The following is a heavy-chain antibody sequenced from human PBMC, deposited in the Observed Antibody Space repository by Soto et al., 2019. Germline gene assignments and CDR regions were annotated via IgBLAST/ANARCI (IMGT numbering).Heavy chain of an antibody. J-gene: IGHJ4*02. V-gene: IGHV3-23*01. CDR2: ISGSGGST. D-gene: IGHD5-12*01. Sequence: EVQLLESGGGLVQPGGSLRLSCAASGFTFSSYAMSWVRQAPGKGLEWVSAISGSGGSTYYADSVKGRLTISRDNSKNTLYLQMNSLRAEDTAVYYCAHRKSGSDYSEFDSWCQGTLVTVSP. CDR1: GFTFSSYA. CDR3: AHRKSGSDYSEFDS.